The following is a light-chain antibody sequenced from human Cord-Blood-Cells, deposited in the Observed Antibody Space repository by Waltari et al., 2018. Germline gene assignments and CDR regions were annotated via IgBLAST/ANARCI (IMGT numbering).Light chain of an antibody. CDR1: SSDVGGYNY. V-gene: IGLV2-14*01. CDR3: SSYTSSSTYV. J-gene: IGLJ1*01. CDR2: DVS. Sequence: QSALTQPASVSGSPGKSITISCTGTSSDVGGYNYVSWYQQPPGKAPKLMIYDVSNRPSGVSNRFSGSKSGNTASLTISGLQAEDEADYYCSSYTSSSTYVFGTGTKVTVL.